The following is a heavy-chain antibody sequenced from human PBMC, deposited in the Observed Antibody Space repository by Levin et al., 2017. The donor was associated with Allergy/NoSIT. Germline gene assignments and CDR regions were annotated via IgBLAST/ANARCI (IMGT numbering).Heavy chain of an antibody. CDR1: GGSISSYY. V-gene: IGHV4-59*01. J-gene: IGHJ6*02. CDR3: ARGDYYGMDV. CDR2: IYYSGST. Sequence: SCTVSGGSISSYYWSWIRQPPGKGLEWIGYIYYSGSTNYNPSLKSRVTISVDTSKNQFSLKLSSVTAADTAVYYCARGDYYGMDVWGQGTTVTVSS.